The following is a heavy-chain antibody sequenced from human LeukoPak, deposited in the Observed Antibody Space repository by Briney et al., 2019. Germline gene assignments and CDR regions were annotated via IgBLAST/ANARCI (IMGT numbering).Heavy chain of an antibody. V-gene: IGHV3-74*01. D-gene: IGHD3-22*01. Sequence: PGGSLRLSCATSGFTFSRYWMNWVRQAPGKGLVWVSRVDSDGSGTTYADSVKGRFTISRDNAKSSLYLQMNSLRAEDTARYYCVRLRRNSDRSGYYYFYNYWGQGIQVTVSS. CDR1: GFTFSRYW. CDR2: VDSDGSGT. J-gene: IGHJ4*02. CDR3: VRLRRNSDRSGYYYFYNY.